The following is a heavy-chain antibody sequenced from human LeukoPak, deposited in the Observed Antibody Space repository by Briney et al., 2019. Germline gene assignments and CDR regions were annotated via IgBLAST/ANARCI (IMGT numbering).Heavy chain of an antibody. CDR1: VYTFTRSG. Sequence: ASVRVSCSASVYTFTRSGIIWVSRAPGPGIEWMGWISAYNGNTNYAQKLQGRVTMTTDTSTSTAYMGLRSLRSDDTAVYYCARDFGLEVTTAGYWGQGTLVTVSS. D-gene: IGHD4-11*01. J-gene: IGHJ4*02. V-gene: IGHV1-18*01. CDR2: ISAYNGNT. CDR3: ARDFGLEVTTAGY.